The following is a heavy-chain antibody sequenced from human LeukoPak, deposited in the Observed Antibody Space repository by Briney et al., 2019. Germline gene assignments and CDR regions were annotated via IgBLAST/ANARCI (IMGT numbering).Heavy chain of an antibody. V-gene: IGHV3-23*01. CDR1: GFTFSSYA. CDR2: IRGSGGST. CDR3: AKDFRLGFDI. Sequence: GGSLRLSFAASGFTFSSYAMSWVRQAPGKGLEGVSAIRGSGGSTYYADSVKGRFTISRDNSKNTLYLQMNSLRAEDTAVYYCAKDFRLGFDIWGQGTMVTVSS. J-gene: IGHJ3*02. D-gene: IGHD3-16*01.